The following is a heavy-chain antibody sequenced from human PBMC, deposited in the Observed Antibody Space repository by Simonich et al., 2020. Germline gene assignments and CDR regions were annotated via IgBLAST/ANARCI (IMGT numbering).Heavy chain of an antibody. J-gene: IGHJ4*02. V-gene: IGHV3-53*01. CDR2: IYSCGST. D-gene: IGHD1-1*01. CDR1: GFTVSSNY. CDR3: ARWTATGYYFDY. Sequence: EVQLVESGGGLIQPGGSLRLSCAASGFTVSSNYMSWVRQAPGKGVELVSVIYSCGSTYYADSVKGRFTISRDNSKNTLYLQINSLRAEDTAVYYCARWTATGYYFDYWGQGTLVTVSS.